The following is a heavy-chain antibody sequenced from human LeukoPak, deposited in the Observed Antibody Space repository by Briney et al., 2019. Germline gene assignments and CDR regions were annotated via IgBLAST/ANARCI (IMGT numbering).Heavy chain of an antibody. V-gene: IGHV4-4*07. D-gene: IGHD3-22*01. CDR2: IYTSGST. CDR3: ARDGYYYDSSGSSPLDY. J-gene: IGHJ4*02. CDR1: GASISSYH. Sequence: SETLSLTCTVSGASISSYHWSWIRQPAGKGLEWIGRIYTSGSTNYNPSLKSRVTMSVDTSKNQFSLKLNSVTAADTAVYYCARDGYYYDSSGSSPLDYWGQGTLVTVSS.